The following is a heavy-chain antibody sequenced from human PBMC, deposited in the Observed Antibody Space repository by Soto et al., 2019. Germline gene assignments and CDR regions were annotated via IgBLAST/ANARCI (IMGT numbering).Heavy chain of an antibody. Sequence: GGSLRLSCAASGFTFSSYSMNWFRQAPGKGLEWVSSISSSSSYIYYADSVKGRFTISRDNAKNSLYLQMNSLRAEDTAVYYCARDYLIAARPRDYYGMDVWGQGTTVTVSS. CDR2: ISSSSSYI. D-gene: IGHD6-6*01. CDR1: GFTFSSYS. V-gene: IGHV3-21*01. J-gene: IGHJ6*02. CDR3: ARDYLIAARPRDYYGMDV.